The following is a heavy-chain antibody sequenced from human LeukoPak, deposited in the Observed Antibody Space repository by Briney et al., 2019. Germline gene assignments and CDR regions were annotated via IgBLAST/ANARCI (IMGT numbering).Heavy chain of an antibody. D-gene: IGHD5-24*01. V-gene: IGHV3-74*01. CDR3: TRDGDAYNFDY. CDR1: GFTFSNYW. Sequence: GGSLRLSCAASGFTFSNYWMHWVRQAPGKGLEWVSRIKGDGSHTIYADSVKGRSTISSDNAKNTVYLQMNSLRAEDTAVYYCTRDGDAYNFDYWGQGTLVTVSS. CDR2: IKGDGSHT. J-gene: IGHJ4*02.